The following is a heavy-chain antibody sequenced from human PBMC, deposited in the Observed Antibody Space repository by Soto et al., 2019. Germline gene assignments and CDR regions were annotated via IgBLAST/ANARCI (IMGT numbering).Heavy chain of an antibody. J-gene: IGHJ4*02. CDR2: IIPIFGTA. V-gene: IGHV1-69*13. CDR1: GYIFTSYY. D-gene: IGHD6-19*01. Sequence: SVKVSCKASGYIFTSYYIHWVRQAPGQGLEWMGGIIPIFGTANYAQKFQGRVTITADESTSTAYMELSSLRSEDTAVYYCARVNSGWSPVYYLAQRTLVPVSS. CDR3: ARVNSGWSPVYY.